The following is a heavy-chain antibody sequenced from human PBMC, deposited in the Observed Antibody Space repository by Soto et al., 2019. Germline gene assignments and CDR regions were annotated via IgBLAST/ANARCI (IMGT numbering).Heavy chain of an antibody. CDR1: GYTFTSYG. J-gene: IGHJ5*02. D-gene: IGHD3-9*01. Sequence: ASVKVSCKTSGYTFTSYGISWVRQAPGQGLEWMGWISAYNGNTNYARKLQDRVTMTTDTSTSTAFMELGSLRSDATAVYYCARDQPLTRAYNWFDPWGQGTLVTVSS. V-gene: IGHV1-18*01. CDR3: ARDQPLTRAYNWFDP. CDR2: ISAYNGNT.